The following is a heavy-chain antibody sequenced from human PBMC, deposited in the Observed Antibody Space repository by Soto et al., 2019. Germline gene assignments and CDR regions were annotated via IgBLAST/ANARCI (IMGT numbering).Heavy chain of an antibody. J-gene: IGHJ5*02. CDR3: ASHDPGARFDP. CDR2: INPNNGAT. Sequence: QVQLVQAGAEVKKPGASVKVSCKAPRYIFTAYFMHWVRQAHGQGLEWMGWINPNNGATHYGLSFQGRVTMTRDTSISTASMELSSLRSDDTAVYYCASHDPGARFDPWGQGTLVIVSS. V-gene: IGHV1-2*02. CDR1: RYIFTAYF. D-gene: IGHD1-1*01.